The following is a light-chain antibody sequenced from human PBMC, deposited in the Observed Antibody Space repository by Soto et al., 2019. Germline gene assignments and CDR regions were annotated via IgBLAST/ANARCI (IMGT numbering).Light chain of an antibody. J-gene: IGKJ5*01. CDR1: QNISSY. CDR3: QQSYCTPIT. V-gene: IGKV1-39*01. Sequence: DIQSTQSPSSLSACVENSVTITCRASQNISSYLNWYQQNPGKAPKILIYAASSLQSGVPSRFSGSGSGTDFTLTISSLQTEDFATYYCQQSYCTPITFGQGTRLEIK. CDR2: AAS.